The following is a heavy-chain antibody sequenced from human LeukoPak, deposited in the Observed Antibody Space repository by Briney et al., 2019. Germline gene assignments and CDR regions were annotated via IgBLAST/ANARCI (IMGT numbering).Heavy chain of an antibody. CDR2: ISGSGGST. CDR1: GGSISSGDYY. D-gene: IGHD6-19*01. J-gene: IGHJ4*02. CDR3: AKIEYQWLVPDFDY. Sequence: PSETLSLTCTVSGGSISSGDYYWSWIRQAPGKGLEWVSAISGSGGSTYYADSVKGRFTISRDNSKNTLYLQMNSLRAEDTAVYYCAKIEYQWLVPDFDYWGQGTLVTVSS. V-gene: IGHV3-23*01.